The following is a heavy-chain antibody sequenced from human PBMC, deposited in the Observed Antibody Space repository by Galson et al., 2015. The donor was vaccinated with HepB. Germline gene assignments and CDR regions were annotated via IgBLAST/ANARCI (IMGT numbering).Heavy chain of an antibody. CDR2: IDPDSGGT. D-gene: IGHD3-16*01. V-gene: IGHV1-2*06. CDR3: AREYDYVWGSSPSGNYYYAMDV. Sequence: SVKVSCKASGYNFNVYYIHWVRQAPGQGLEWLGRIDPDSGGTDYAQKFQGRVTLTSDTSISTAYMDLSRLRSDDTAFYYCAREYDYVWGSSPSGNYYYAMDVWGQGTTVIVSS. J-gene: IGHJ6*02. CDR1: GYNFNVYY.